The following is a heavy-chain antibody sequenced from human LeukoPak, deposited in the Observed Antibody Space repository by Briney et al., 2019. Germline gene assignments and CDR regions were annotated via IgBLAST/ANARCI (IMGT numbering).Heavy chain of an antibody. CDR3: ARDQGEDPLYYSYGMDV. CDR2: IKQDGSEK. V-gene: IGHV3-7*03. J-gene: IGHJ6*02. D-gene: IGHD1-26*01. Sequence: GGSLRLSCAASGFTFSSYWMSWVRQAPGKGLEWVANIKQDGSEKYYVDSVKGRFTISRDNAKNSLYLQMNSLRAEDTAVYYCARDQGEDPLYYSYGMDVWGQGTTVTVSS. CDR1: GFTFSSYW.